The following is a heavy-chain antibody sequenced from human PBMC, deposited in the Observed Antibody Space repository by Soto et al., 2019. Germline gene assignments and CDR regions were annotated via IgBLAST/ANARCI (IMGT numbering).Heavy chain of an antibody. D-gene: IGHD6-25*01. V-gene: IGHV3-72*01. CDR1: GFTSSDHY. CDR3: ARSGGGSGTWADVALDI. CDR2: IRNKANSHTT. Sequence: EVQLVESGGGLVQPGGSLRLSCAASGFTSSDHYMDWVRQAPGKGLEWLGRIRNKANSHTTEYAGSVKGRFTISTDDSRNSMYLQMSSLKTEDTAVYYCARSGGGSGTWADVALDIWGQGTMVTVSS. J-gene: IGHJ3*02.